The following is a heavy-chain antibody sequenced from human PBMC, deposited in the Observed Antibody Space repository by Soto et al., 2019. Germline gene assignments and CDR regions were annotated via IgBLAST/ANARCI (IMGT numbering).Heavy chain of an antibody. Sequence: GGSLRLSCTALGLTISGKKYMSWVRQAPGRGLEWVSSLYDVDGTYYADSVKGRFTISSDTSKTIVFLQMSSLGPDDTAVYYCATWLLREHAYDIWGLGXTVTV. CDR1: GLTISGKKY. CDR3: ATWLLREHAYDI. J-gene: IGHJ3*02. D-gene: IGHD1-26*01. CDR2: LYDVDGT. V-gene: IGHV3-53*01.